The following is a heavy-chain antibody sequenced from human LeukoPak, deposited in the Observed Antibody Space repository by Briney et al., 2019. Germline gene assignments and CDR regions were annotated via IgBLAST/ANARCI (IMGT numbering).Heavy chain of an antibody. Sequence: GGSLRLSCAASRFTFSSYGMHWVRQAPGKGLVWVSRINSDGSSTSYADSVKGRFTISRDNAKNTLYLQMNSLRAEDTAVYYCARVTQSRQRFDPWGQGTLVTVSS. D-gene: IGHD2-2*01. CDR2: INSDGSST. J-gene: IGHJ5*02. CDR3: ARVTQSRQRFDP. CDR1: RFTFSSYG. V-gene: IGHV3-74*01.